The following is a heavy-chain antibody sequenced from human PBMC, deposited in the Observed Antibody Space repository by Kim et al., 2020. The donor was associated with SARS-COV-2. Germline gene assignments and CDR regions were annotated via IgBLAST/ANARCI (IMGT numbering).Heavy chain of an antibody. D-gene: IGHD6-19*01. CDR3: AAISSGWFLGY. J-gene: IGHJ4*02. V-gene: IGHV3-7*01. CDR1: GFSLSASW. Sequence: GGSLRLSCVASGFSLSASWMSWVRLAPGKGLEWVANINPDATERNFVESVKGRFTISRDSVKNSLYLQMSSLRVDDTAIYYCAAISSGWFLGYWGQGTLVTVSS. CDR2: INPDATER.